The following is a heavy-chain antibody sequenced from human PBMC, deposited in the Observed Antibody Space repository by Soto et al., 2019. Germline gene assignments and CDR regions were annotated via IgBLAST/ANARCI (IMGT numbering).Heavy chain of an antibody. CDR3: ARDCRYSVYEKGPRVPFDY. CDR2: INPNSGGT. D-gene: IGHD5-12*01. J-gene: IGHJ4*02. CDR1: GYTFTGYY. V-gene: IGHV1-2*02. Sequence: ASVKVSCKASGYTFTGYYMHWVRQAPGQGLEWMGWINPNSGGTNYAQKFQGRVTMTRDTSISTAYMELSRLRSDDTAVYYCARDCRYSVYEKGPRVPFDYWGQGTLVTVSA.